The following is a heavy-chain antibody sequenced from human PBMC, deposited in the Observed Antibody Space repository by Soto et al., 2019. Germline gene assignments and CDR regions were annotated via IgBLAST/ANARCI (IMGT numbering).Heavy chain of an antibody. D-gene: IGHD6-13*01. CDR1: GFTYSAYY. V-gene: IGHV1-2*02. CDR3: ARSLLDEYSSSWRSAYYGMDV. Sequence: ASVKVSCKASGFTYSAYYIYWVRQAPGQGLEWIGWINPNSGGTNNAQKFQGRVTMTRDTSTSTVYMELSALISDDTAVYYCARSLLDEYSSSWRSAYYGMDVWGQGTTVTVSS. CDR2: INPNSGGT. J-gene: IGHJ6*02.